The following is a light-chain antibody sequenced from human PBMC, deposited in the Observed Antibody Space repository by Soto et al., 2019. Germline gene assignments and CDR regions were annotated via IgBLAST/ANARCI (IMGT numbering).Light chain of an antibody. CDR1: QDISNY. CDR2: AAS. V-gene: IGKV1-27*01. CDR3: QKYNSAPLT. J-gene: IGKJ4*01. Sequence: DIQMTQSPSSLSASVGDRVTITCRASQDISNYLAWYQQKPGKVPKLLIYAASTLQSGVPSRFSGSGSGTYFTLTISSLQPEDVATYSCQKYNSAPLTFGGGTKVDIK.